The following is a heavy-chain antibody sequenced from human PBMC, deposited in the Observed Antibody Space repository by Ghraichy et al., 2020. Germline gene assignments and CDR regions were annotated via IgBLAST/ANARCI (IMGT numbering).Heavy chain of an antibody. CDR1: GYTFTSYG. Sequence: ASVKVSCKASGYTFTSYGISWVRQAPGQGLEWMGWISAYNGNTNYAQKLQGRVTMTTDTSTSTAYMELRSLRSDDTAVYYCARADTYYDFWSGSNAEYFQHWGQGTLVTVSS. D-gene: IGHD3-3*01. CDR3: ARADTYYDFWSGSNAEYFQH. V-gene: IGHV1-18*01. CDR2: ISAYNGNT. J-gene: IGHJ1*01.